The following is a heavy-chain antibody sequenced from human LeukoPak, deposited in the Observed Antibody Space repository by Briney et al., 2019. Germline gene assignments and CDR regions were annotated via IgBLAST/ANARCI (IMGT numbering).Heavy chain of an antibody. Sequence: PSGTLSLTCAVSGGSISSSNWWSWVRQPPGKGLEWIGEIYHSGSTNYNPSLKSRVTISVDTSKNQFSLKLRSVTAADTAVYYCTSQPYSTSWYEGFDPWGQGTLVTVSS. CDR2: IYHSGST. J-gene: IGHJ5*02. CDR1: GGSISSSNW. D-gene: IGHD6-13*01. V-gene: IGHV4-4*02. CDR3: TSQPYSTSWYEGFDP.